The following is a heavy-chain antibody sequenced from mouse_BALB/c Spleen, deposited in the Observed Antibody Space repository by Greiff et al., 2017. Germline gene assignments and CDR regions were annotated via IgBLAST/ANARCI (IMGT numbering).Heavy chain of an antibody. CDR2: INPSNGGT. D-gene: IGHD2-14*01. J-gene: IGHJ4*01. CDR3: TRSGGYDYAMDY. Sequence: QVHVKQSGAELVKPGASVKLSCKASGYTFTSYYMYWVKQRPGQGLEWIGEINPSNGGTNFNEKFKSKATLTVDKSSSTAYMQLSSLTSEDSAVYYCTRSGGYDYAMDYWGQGTSVTVSS. V-gene: IGHV1S81*02. CDR1: GYTFTSYY.